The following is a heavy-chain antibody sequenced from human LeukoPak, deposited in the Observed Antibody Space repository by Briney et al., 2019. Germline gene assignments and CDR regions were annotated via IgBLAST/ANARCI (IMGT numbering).Heavy chain of an antibody. D-gene: IGHD6-19*01. J-gene: IGHJ4*02. Sequence: SETLSLTCTVSGDSFTSVTDYWAWIRQPPGKGLEWIATADYSGGTYYNPSLESRVAISADMSKNQISLQLTSVPGADTAVYYCAGERGEEYSSGWYKTNFFYNWGQGIRVTVSS. CDR2: ADYSGGT. CDR1: GDSFTSVTDY. V-gene: IGHV4-39*07. CDR3: AGERGEEYSSGWYKTNFFYN.